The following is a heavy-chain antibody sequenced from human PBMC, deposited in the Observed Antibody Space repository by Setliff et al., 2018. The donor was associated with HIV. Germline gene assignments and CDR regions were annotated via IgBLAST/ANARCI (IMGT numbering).Heavy chain of an antibody. Sequence: PGESLRLSCAASGFTFSSCWVTWVRQGPGKGLEWVANIKQDGSEKDYVDSVKGRFTISRDNGKNSLYLQMNSLRAEDTAVYYCASSGYNYGGYYMDVWGKGTTVTVSS. CDR1: GFTFSSCW. V-gene: IGHV3-7*03. CDR2: IKQDGSEK. J-gene: IGHJ6*03. CDR3: ASSGYNYGGYYMDV. D-gene: IGHD5-18*01.